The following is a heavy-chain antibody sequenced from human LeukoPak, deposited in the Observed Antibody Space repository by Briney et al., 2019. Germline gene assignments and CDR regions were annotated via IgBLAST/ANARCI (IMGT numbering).Heavy chain of an antibody. CDR2: INPSGGST. V-gene: IGHV1-46*01. Sequence: ASVKVSCKASGYTFTSYYMHWVRQAPGQGLEWTGIINPSGGSTSYAQKFQGRVTMTRDTSTSTVYMELSSLGSEDTAVYNCARGRYYYDSSGFNWFDPWGQGTLVTVSS. D-gene: IGHD3-22*01. J-gene: IGHJ5*02. CDR1: GYTFTSYY. CDR3: ARGRYYYDSSGFNWFDP.